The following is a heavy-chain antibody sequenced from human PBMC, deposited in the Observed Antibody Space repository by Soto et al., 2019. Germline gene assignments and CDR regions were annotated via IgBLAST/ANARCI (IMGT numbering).Heavy chain of an antibody. CDR1: GGTFSSYA. V-gene: IGHV1-69*13. CDR3: ARGAPYYYGSGSYSYYFGMDV. Sequence: SVKVSCKASGGTFSSYAISWVRQAPGQGLEWMGGIIPIFGTANYAQKFQGRVTITADESTSTAYMELSSLRSEDTAVYYCARGAPYYYGSGSYSYYFGMDVWGQGTTVTVSS. CDR2: IIPIFGTA. J-gene: IGHJ6*02. D-gene: IGHD3-10*01.